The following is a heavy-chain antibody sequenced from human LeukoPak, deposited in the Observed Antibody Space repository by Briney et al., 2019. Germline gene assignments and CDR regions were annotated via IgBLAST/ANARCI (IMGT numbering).Heavy chain of an antibody. J-gene: IGHJ6*03. D-gene: IGHD6-13*01. CDR1: GFTFSSYS. CDR2: INHSGST. V-gene: IGHV4-34*01. Sequence: GSLRLSCAASGFTFSSYSMNWIRQAPGKGLDWIGEINHSGSTNYNPSLESRVTISVDTSRNQFSLKLSSVTAADTAVYYCARLFTAGKGKIAAAYLPYYYYYYMAVWGKGTTVTISS. CDR3: ARLFTAGKGKIAAAYLPYYYYYYMAV.